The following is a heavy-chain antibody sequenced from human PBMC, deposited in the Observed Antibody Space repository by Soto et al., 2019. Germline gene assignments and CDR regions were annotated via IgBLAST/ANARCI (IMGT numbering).Heavy chain of an antibody. J-gene: IGHJ4*02. V-gene: IGHV4-4*02. Sequence: SETLSLTCAVSSDSISSSNWWSWVRQPPGKGLEWIGEIYHSGSTYYNPSLKSRVTVSLDKSKNQFSLQLTSVTAADTAVYYCARRRSTATCYTYYFDSWGQGTLVTVSS. CDR1: SDSISSSNW. CDR3: ARRRSTATCYTYYFDS. CDR2: IYHSGST. D-gene: IGHD2-2*02.